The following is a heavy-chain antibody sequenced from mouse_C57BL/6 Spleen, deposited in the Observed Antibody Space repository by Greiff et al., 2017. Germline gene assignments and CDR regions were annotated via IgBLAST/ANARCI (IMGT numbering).Heavy chain of an antibody. J-gene: IGHJ2*01. Sequence: DVMLVESGGGLVKPGGSLKLSCAASGFTFSSYTMSWVRQTPEKRLEWVATISGGGGNTYYPDSVKGRFTISRDNAKNTLYLQMSSLRSEDTALYYCARQLNFDYWGQGTTLTVSS. CDR1: GFTFSSYT. V-gene: IGHV5-9*01. CDR2: ISGGGGNT. CDR3: ARQLNFDY.